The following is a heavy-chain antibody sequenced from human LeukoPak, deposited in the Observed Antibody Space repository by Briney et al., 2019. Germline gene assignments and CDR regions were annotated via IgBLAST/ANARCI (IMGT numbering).Heavy chain of an antibody. D-gene: IGHD5-12*01. CDR2: LYYSGST. J-gene: IGHJ4*02. CDR3: ARQAISGYDPPPFDS. CDR1: GGSVSSSTYY. Sequence: SETLSLTCTVSGGSVSSSTYYWGWIRQPPGKGLEWIGNLYYSGSTYYNPSLKSRVTISVDTSKNQFSLKLSSVTAADTAVYYCARQAISGYDPPPFDSWGQGTLVTVSS. V-gene: IGHV4-39*01.